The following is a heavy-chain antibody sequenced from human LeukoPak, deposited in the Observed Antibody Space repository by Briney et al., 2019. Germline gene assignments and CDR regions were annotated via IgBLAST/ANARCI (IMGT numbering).Heavy chain of an antibody. CDR2: IKEDGNEK. Sequence: PGGSLRLSCAASGFTFSSYWMSWVRQAPGKGPEWVANIKEDGNEKHYVDSVKGRFTISRDNAKNSLDLQMNSLRAEDTAVYYCARVSKAKRITMVRGVQGHFDYWGQGTLVTVSS. D-gene: IGHD3-10*01. CDR1: GFTFSSYW. CDR3: ARVSKAKRITMVRGVQGHFDY. J-gene: IGHJ4*02. V-gene: IGHV3-7*01.